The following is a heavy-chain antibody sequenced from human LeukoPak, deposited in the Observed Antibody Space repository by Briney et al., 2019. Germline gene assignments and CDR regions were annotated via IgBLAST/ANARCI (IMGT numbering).Heavy chain of an antibody. J-gene: IGHJ6*02. D-gene: IGHD3-10*02. Sequence: ASVTVSCKASGYTFTGYYMHWVRQAPGQGLEWMGWINSISGGTHYAQKFQGRVTMTSDTSISTAYMELSRLRSDDTAVYYCASNPYVTFYSMDVWGRGTTVTVS. V-gene: IGHV1-2*02. CDR1: GYTFTGYY. CDR2: INSISGGT. CDR3: ASNPYVTFYSMDV.